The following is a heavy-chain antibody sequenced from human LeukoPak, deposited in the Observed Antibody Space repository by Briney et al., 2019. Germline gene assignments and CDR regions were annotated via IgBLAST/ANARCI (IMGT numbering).Heavy chain of an antibody. CDR3: AMGLGFLDAFDI. Sequence: PGGSLRLSCAASGFTFDDYATHWVRQAPGKGLEWVSLISWDGGSTYYADSVKGRFTISRDNSKNSLYLQMNSLRAEDTALYYCAMGLGFLDAFDIWGQGTMVTVSS. D-gene: IGHD1-26*01. CDR1: GFTFDDYA. CDR2: ISWDGGST. J-gene: IGHJ3*02. V-gene: IGHV3-43D*03.